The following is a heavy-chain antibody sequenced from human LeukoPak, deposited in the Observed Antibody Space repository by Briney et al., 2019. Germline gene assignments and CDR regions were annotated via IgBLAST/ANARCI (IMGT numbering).Heavy chain of an antibody. D-gene: IGHD2-2*02. V-gene: IGHV1-24*01. Sequence: ASVKVSCKVSGYTLTEVFMHWVRQAPGKGLEWMGGFDPVDGETIHAQKFQGRVTMTEDTSTDTAYMELSSLRSEDTAVYYCAAGCGSTSCYTGALDYWGQGTLVTVSS. CDR2: FDPVDGET. J-gene: IGHJ4*02. CDR3: AAGCGSTSCYTGALDY. CDR1: GYTLTEVF.